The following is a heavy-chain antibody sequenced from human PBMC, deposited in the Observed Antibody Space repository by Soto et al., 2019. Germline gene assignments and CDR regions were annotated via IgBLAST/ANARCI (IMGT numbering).Heavy chain of an antibody. CDR2: IYYSGTT. Sequence: QVQLQESGPGLVKPSETLSLTCTVSGGSISSYYWSWIRQPPGKGLEWIGYIYYSGTTNYKPSLKSRVTISVDTSKNQLSLKLSSVTAADTAVYYCARRYGYSFDYWGQGTLVTVSS. J-gene: IGHJ4*02. CDR3: ARRYGYSFDY. V-gene: IGHV4-59*08. CDR1: GGSISSYY. D-gene: IGHD5-18*01.